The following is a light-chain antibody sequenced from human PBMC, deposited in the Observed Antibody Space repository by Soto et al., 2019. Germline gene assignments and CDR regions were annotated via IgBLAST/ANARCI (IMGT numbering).Light chain of an antibody. CDR1: SSNIGAGYD. CDR2: GNS. J-gene: IGLJ3*02. V-gene: IGLV1-40*01. CDR3: QSYDSSLSGSV. Sequence: QAVLTQPPSVSGAPGQRVTISCTGSSSNIGAGYDLHWYQQLPGTAPKLLISGNSNRPSGVPDRFSGSKSGTSASLAITGLQAEDEADYYCQSYDSSLSGSVFGGGTKLTVL.